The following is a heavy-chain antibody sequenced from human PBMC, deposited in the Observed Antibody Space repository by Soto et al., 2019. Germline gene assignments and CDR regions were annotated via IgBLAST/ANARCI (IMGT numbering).Heavy chain of an antibody. Sequence: SETLSLTCTVSGASITSTYWSWIPQPPGKGLEWIGYVHYSGSTYYNPSLKSRVSMSVDTSKNQFSLKLRSVTAADTAVFFCARGAGDYTTTFDYWGPGTLVTVSS. V-gene: IGHV4-59*01. CDR3: ARGAGDYTTTFDY. D-gene: IGHD4-17*01. CDR2: VHYSGST. J-gene: IGHJ4*02. CDR1: GASITSTY.